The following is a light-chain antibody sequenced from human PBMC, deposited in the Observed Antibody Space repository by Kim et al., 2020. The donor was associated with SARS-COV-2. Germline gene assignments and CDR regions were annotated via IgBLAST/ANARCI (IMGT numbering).Light chain of an antibody. CDR2: LAS. CDR3: QHYSRFPYT. V-gene: IGKV1-5*03. Sequence: IQMTQSPSTLSASVGDRVTITCRASENIDTWLAWYQQKPGRAPSLLIYLASTLESGVPSRFSGTGSGTEFSLSITSLQPDDFATYYCQHYSRFPYTFGQGTKLEI. J-gene: IGKJ2*01. CDR1: ENIDTW.